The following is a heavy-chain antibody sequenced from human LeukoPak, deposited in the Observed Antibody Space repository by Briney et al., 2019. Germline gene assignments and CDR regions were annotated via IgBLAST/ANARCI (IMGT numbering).Heavy chain of an antibody. CDR2: IYYSGST. J-gene: IGHJ4*02. D-gene: IGHD6-6*01. V-gene: IGHV4-39*01. CDR3: ARQGHLSSSLQKFDY. CDR1: GGSISSSSYY. Sequence: SETLSLTCTVSGGSISSSSYYWGWIRQPPGKGLEWIGSIYYSGSTYYNPSLKSRVTISVDTSKNQFSLKLSSVTAADTAVYYCARQGHLSSSLQKFDYWGQGTLVTVSS.